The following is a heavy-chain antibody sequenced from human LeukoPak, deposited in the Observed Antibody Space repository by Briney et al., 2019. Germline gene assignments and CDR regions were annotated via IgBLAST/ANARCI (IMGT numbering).Heavy chain of an antibody. V-gene: IGHV3-21*01. CDR3: ARVLHKRNYDSSVYYGY. CDR2: ISSSSSYI. D-gene: IGHD3-22*01. J-gene: IGHJ4*02. Sequence: GGSLRLSCAASGFTFSSYSMNWVRQAPGKGLEWVSSISSSSSYIYYADSVKGRFTISRDNAKNPLYLQMNSLRAEGTAVYYCARVLHKRNYDSSVYYGYWGQGTLVTVSS. CDR1: GFTFSSYS.